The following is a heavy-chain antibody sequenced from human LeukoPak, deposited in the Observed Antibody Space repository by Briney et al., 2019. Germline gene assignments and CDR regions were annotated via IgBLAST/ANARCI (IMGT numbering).Heavy chain of an antibody. CDR1: GGSISSSSYY. CDR2: IYYSGST. J-gene: IGHJ4*02. D-gene: IGHD6-19*01. V-gene: IGHV4-39*07. Sequence: SETLSLTCTVSGGSISSSSYYWGWIRQPPGKGLEWIGSIYYSGSTYYNPSLKSRVTISVDTSKNQFSLKLSSVTAADTAVYYCAREGGAGYSSTNFDYWGQGTLVTVSS. CDR3: AREGGAGYSSTNFDY.